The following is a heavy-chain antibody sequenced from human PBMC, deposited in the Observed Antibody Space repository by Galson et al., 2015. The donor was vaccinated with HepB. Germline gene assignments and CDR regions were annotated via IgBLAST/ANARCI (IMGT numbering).Heavy chain of an antibody. D-gene: IGHD5-18*01. J-gene: IGHJ4*02. V-gene: IGHV3-9*01. Sequence: SLRLSCAVSGFTFDDYAMHWVRQAPGKGLEWVSGVDWNNDSIGYADSVKGRFTISRDNAKNTLYLQMNSLRAEDTAVYYCARGRYSYGYFDYWGQGTLDTVSS. CDR3: ARGRYSYGYFDY. CDR2: VDWNNDSI. CDR1: GFTFDDYA.